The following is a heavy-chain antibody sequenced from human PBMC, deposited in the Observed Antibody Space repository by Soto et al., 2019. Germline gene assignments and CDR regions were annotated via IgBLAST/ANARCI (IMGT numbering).Heavy chain of an antibody. CDR1: GFTFSSYS. CDR2: ISSSSSYI. J-gene: IGHJ4*02. D-gene: IGHD3-22*01. Sequence: PGWSLRLSCAASGFTFSSYSMTWVRQAPGKGLEWVSSISSSSSYINYADSVKGRFTISRDNSKNSLYLQMNSLRAEDTAVYYCASDRLNSSDYSMFSYWCQGTRVTVSP. V-gene: IGHV3-21*01. CDR3: ASDRLNSSDYSMFSY.